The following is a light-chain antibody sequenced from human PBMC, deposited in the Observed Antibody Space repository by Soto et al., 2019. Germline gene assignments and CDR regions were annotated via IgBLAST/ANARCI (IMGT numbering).Light chain of an antibody. J-gene: IGKJ2*02. Sequence: IQLTQSPSSLSASVGDRVTITCWASQGINKFLAWYQQRPGKAPQLLVYGASTLQSGVPSRFSGSGSGTDFTLTISSLQPEDCATYYCQQLTNFRCTFGQGTQLDIK. CDR1: QGINKF. CDR3: QQLTNFRCT. CDR2: GAS. V-gene: IGKV1-9*01.